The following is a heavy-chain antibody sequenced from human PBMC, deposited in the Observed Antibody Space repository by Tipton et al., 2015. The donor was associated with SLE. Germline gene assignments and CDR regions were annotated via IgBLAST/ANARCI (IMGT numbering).Heavy chain of an antibody. Sequence: TLSLTCAVSGSSISSSNWWGWIRQPPGKGLEWIGYIYYSGSTNYNPSLKSRVTMSVDTSKNQFSLKLSSVTAADTAVYYCARVRGISSWYDYWGQGTLVTVSS. D-gene: IGHD6-13*01. J-gene: IGHJ4*02. CDR2: IYYSGST. CDR1: GSSISSSNW. CDR3: ARVRGISSWYDY. V-gene: IGHV4-28*03.